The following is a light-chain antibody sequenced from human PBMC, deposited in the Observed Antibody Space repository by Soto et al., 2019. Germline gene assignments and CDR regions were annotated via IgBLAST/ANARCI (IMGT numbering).Light chain of an antibody. CDR1: QSISSN. CDR2: GAA. V-gene: IGKV3-15*01. Sequence: EIVLTQSPGTLSLSPGERATLSCRANQSISSNLAWYQQKPGQAPRLLIYGAATRATGIPARFSGSGSGTDFTLTINSLQSEDFAVYYCQMYNNWVGTFGGGTKV. J-gene: IGKJ4*01. CDR3: QMYNNWVGT.